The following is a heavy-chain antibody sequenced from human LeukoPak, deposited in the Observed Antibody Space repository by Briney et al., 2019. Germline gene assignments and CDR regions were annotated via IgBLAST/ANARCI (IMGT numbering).Heavy chain of an antibody. J-gene: IGHJ5*02. Sequence: GGSLRLSCAASGFTFSSYAMTWVRQAPGKGLEWVSAISGSGVSTYYADSVKGRFTISRDNSRSTLYLQMNTLRAEDTAVYYCAKDLGDYSGTCYNSFDPWGQGTLVTVSS. CDR2: ISGSGVST. D-gene: IGHD1-26*01. CDR1: GFTFSSYA. V-gene: IGHV3-23*01. CDR3: AKDLGDYSGTCYNSFDP.